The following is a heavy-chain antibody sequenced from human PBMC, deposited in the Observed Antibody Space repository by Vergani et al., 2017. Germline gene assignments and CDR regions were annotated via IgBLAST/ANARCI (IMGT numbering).Heavy chain of an antibody. CDR3: ARDKDYSSGYYQVLDY. CDR2: IWYDGSNK. J-gene: IGHJ4*02. CDR1: GFTFSSYG. D-gene: IGHD3-22*01. V-gene: IGHV3-33*01. Sequence: QVQLVESGGGVVQPGRSLRLSCAASGFTFSSYGMHWVRQAPGKGLEWVAVIWYDGSNKYYADSVKGRFTISRDNSKNTLYLQMNSLRAEDTAVYYCARDKDYSSGYYQVLDYWGQGTLVTVSS.